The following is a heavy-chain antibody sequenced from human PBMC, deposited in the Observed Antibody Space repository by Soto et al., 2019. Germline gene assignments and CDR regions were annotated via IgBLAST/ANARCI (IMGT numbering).Heavy chain of an antibody. Sequence: QVQLVQSGAEVKKPGSSVKFSCKASGGTFSSYAISWVRQAPGQGLEWMGGIIPIFGTANYAQKFQGRVTITADESTSTAYMELSSLRSEDTAVYYCANTLDIVATPHNWFDPWGQGTLVTVSS. V-gene: IGHV1-69*12. J-gene: IGHJ5*02. D-gene: IGHD5-12*01. CDR2: IIPIFGTA. CDR1: GGTFSSYA. CDR3: ANTLDIVATPHNWFDP.